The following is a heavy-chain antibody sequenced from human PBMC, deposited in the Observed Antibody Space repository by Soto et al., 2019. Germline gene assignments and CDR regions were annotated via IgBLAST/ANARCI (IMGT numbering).Heavy chain of an antibody. CDR1: GGTFSDLA. CDR2: IIPLFGTP. J-gene: IGHJ4*02. CDR3: ASERVAEMATGGYFDN. V-gene: IGHV1-69*01. D-gene: IGHD5-12*01. Sequence: QVHLVQSGAEVKKPGSSVKVSCKTSGGTFSDLAFSWVRQAPRQVLEWVGGIIPLFGTPNYAREFQGRVSISADESSNTVYMELRRLRPEDTAVYYCASERVAEMATGGYFDNWGQGTLVTVSS.